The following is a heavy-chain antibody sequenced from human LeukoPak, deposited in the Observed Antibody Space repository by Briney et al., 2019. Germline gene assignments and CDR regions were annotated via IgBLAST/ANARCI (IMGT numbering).Heavy chain of an antibody. J-gene: IGHJ5*02. CDR3: AKSLYGSGTNWFDP. CDR1: GFTFSSYA. D-gene: IGHD3-10*01. V-gene: IGHV3-23*01. Sequence: GGPLRLSCAASGFTFSSYAMSWVRQAPGKGLEWVSAISGSGGSTYYADSVKGRFTISRDNSKNTLYLQMNSPRAEDTAVYYCAKSLYGSGTNWFDPWGQGTLVTVSS. CDR2: ISGSGGST.